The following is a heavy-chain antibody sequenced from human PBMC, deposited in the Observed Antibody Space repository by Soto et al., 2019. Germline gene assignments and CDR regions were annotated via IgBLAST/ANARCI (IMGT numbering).Heavy chain of an antibody. D-gene: IGHD5-12*01. CDR1: GGTFSSYA. Sequence: ASVKFSCKAPGGTFSSYAISWVRQAPGQVLEWMVGIIPIFGRANYXXKFQGRVXXTSDEARSTAXMELSXLRCEDTAVYYCARNRIVATIELNWFDPWGQGTLVXVSS. V-gene: IGHV1-69*13. CDR2: IIPIFGRA. CDR3: ARNRIVATIELNWFDP. J-gene: IGHJ5*02.